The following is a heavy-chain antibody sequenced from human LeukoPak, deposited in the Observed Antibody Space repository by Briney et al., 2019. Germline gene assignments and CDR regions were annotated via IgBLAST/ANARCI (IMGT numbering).Heavy chain of an antibody. V-gene: IGHV7-4-1*02. Sequence: GASVKVSCKASGYTFTSHAMNWVRQAPGQGLEYIGWIDTNTGNPTYAQDFTGRFAFSLDTSVNTAYLHISSLKTEDTAVYYCARRSMVQHLDVWGKGTTVTVSS. CDR2: IDTNTGNP. CDR3: ARRSMVQHLDV. D-gene: IGHD3-10*01. CDR1: GYTFTSHA. J-gene: IGHJ6*03.